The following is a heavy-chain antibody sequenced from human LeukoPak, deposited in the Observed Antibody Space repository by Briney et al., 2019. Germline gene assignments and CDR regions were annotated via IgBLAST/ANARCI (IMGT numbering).Heavy chain of an antibody. J-gene: IGHJ4*02. CDR3: ARRAYYYDSSGPGDY. D-gene: IGHD3-22*01. CDR2: ISSSGSTI. Sequence: SGGSLRLSCAASGFTFSSYEMSWVREAPGKGLEWVSYISSSGSTIYYADSVKGRFTISRDNAKNSLYLQMNSLRAEDTAVYYCARRAYYYDSSGPGDYWGQGTLVTVSS. V-gene: IGHV3-48*03. CDR1: GFTFSSYE.